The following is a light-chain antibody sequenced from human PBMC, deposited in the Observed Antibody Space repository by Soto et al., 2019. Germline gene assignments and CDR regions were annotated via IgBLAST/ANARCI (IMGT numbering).Light chain of an antibody. Sequence: QSVLTQSPSGSGAPGQRVTISCTGSSSNIGAGYDVHWYQQLPGTAPKLLIYGNSNRPSGVPDRFSGSKSGTSASLAITGLQAEDEADYYCQSYDSSLSAVFGGGTQLTVL. V-gene: IGLV1-40*01. CDR3: QSYDSSLSAV. CDR1: SSNIGAGYD. J-gene: IGLJ7*01. CDR2: GNS.